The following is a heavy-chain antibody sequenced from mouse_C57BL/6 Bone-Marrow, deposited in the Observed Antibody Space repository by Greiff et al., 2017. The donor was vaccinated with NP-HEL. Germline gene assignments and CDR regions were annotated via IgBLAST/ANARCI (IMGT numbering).Heavy chain of an antibody. D-gene: IGHD2-1*01. Sequence: VQLQQSGAELVRPGASVKLSCTASGFNIKDDYMHWVKQRPEQGLEWIGWIDPENGDTEYASKFQGKATITADTSSNTAYLQLSSLTSEDTAVYYCTTDDGNYRAYWGQGTLVTVSA. CDR2: IDPENGDT. J-gene: IGHJ3*01. CDR3: TTDDGNYRAY. V-gene: IGHV14-4*01. CDR1: GFNIKDDY.